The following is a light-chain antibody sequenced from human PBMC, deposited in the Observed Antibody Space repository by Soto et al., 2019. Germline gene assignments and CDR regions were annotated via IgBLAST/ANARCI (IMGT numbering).Light chain of an antibody. V-gene: IGKV3-20*01. CDR3: QQYGSSP. CDR2: GAS. Sequence: EIVLTNSPATLSLSRWEIATLSCRASRGVSSYLAWYQQKPGQAPRLLIYGASSRATGIPDRFSGSGSGTDFTLTISRLEPEDFPVYYCQQYGSSPFGGATKVDIK. CDR1: RGVSSY. J-gene: IGKJ4*01.